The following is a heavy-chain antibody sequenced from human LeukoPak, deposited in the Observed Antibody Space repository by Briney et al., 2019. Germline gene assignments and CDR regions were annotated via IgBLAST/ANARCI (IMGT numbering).Heavy chain of an antibody. V-gene: IGHV1-2*04. D-gene: IGHD3-10*01. CDR3: ARLNGEEGFDY. CDR1: GYTFTGYY. CDR2: INPNSGGT. J-gene: IGHJ4*02. Sequence: ASVKVPCKASGYTFTGYYMHWVRQAPGQGLEWMGWINPNSGGTNYAQKFQGWVTMTRDTSISTAYMELSRLRSDDTAVYYCARLNGEEGFDYWGQGTLVTVSS.